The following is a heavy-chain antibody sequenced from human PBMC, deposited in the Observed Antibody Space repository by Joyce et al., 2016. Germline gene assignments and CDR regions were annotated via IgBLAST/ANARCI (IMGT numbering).Heavy chain of an antibody. CDR1: GYTFTGYC. J-gene: IGHJ5*02. CDR2: INPNSGGT. Sequence: QVQLVQSGAEVMQPGASVKVSCKTSGYTFTGYCMHLVRQAPGQGLGWMGWINPNSGGTNYAQKFQGRVTMTRDMSLSIVYMEMSRLRSDDTAVYYCARDAEAWFDPWGQGTLVTVSS. V-gene: IGHV1-2*02. CDR3: ARDAEAWFDP.